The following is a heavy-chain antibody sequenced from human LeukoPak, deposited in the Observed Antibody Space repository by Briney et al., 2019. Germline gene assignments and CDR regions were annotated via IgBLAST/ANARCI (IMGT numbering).Heavy chain of an antibody. CDR3: ARGLRYFGWLVLMAFDY. CDR1: GFTFSSYG. Sequence: GGSLTLSCPASGFTFSSYGMHWVRQAPGKGLEGVAVIWYDGSNKYYADSVKGRFTISIDNSKNTLYLQMNSLRDEDTAVYYCARGLRYFGWLVLMAFDYWGQGTLVTVSS. CDR2: IWYDGSNK. V-gene: IGHV3-33*01. D-gene: IGHD3-9*01. J-gene: IGHJ4*02.